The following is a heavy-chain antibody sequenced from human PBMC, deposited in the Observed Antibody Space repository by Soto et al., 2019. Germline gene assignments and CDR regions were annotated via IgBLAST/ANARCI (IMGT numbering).Heavy chain of an antibody. V-gene: IGHV3-30-3*01. CDR3: ALRGLDY. CDR1: GFTFSSYA. D-gene: IGHD1-26*01. Sequence: QVQLVESGGGVVQPGRSLRLSCAASGFTFSSYAMHWVRQAPGKGLEWVAVISYDGSNKYYADSVKGRFTISRDNSKNTLYLQMNSLRAEDTAVYYCALRGLDYWGQGTLVTVSS. CDR2: ISYDGSNK. J-gene: IGHJ4*02.